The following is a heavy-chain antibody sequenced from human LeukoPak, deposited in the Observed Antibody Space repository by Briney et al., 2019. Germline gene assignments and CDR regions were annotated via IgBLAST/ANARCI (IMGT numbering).Heavy chain of an antibody. CDR2: IYYSGST. CDR1: GGSISSSSYY. D-gene: IGHD2-15*01. J-gene: IGHJ4*02. CDR3: ARGRYCSGGSCQDDFDY. V-gene: IGHV4-39*07. Sequence: SETLSLTCTVSGGSISSSSYYWGWIRQPPGKGLEWIGSIYYSGSTYYNPSLKSRVTISVDTSKNQFSLKLSSVTAADTAVYYCARGRYCSGGSCQDDFDYWGQGTLVTVSS.